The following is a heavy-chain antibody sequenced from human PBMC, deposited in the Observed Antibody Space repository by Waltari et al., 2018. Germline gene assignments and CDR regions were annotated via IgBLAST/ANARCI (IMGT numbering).Heavy chain of an antibody. V-gene: IGHV1-2*02. CDR1: GYTFTGYY. CDR3: ARDPFLDYGAFDI. J-gene: IGHJ3*02. CDR2: INPNSGGT. D-gene: IGHD3-10*01. Sequence: QVQLVQSGAELKKPGASVKVSCKASGYTFTGYYMHWVRQAPGQGLEWMGRINPNSGGTNDAQDFQGRVTMTRDTSISTADMELSRLRSDDTAVYYCARDPFLDYGAFDIWGQGTMVTVSS.